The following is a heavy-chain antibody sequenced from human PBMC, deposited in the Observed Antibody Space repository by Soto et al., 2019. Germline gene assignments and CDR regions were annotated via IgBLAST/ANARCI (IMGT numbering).Heavy chain of an antibody. CDR1: GFSFSEYS. D-gene: IGHD6-19*01. CDR3: AKPLQQWLLQGSGVDV. CDR2: ISGDTATT. V-gene: IGHV3-23*01. Sequence: EVQLLESGGGLVQPGGSLRLSCAASGFSFSEYSMTWVRQAPGKGLQWVSAISGDTATTHYAASVKGRFTISRDNSRDTLYLQMNSLRVEDTAIYYCAKPLQQWLLQGSGVDVWGQGTTVTVSS. J-gene: IGHJ6*02.